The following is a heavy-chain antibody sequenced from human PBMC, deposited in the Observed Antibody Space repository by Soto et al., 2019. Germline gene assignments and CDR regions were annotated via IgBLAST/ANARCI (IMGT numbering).Heavy chain of an antibody. Sequence: TGGSLRLSCAASGFTFSSYAMHWVRQAPGKGLEWVAVISYDGSNKYYADSVKGRFTISRDNSKNTLYLQMNSLRAEDTAVYYCARGGRGSVRFLENYYYYGMDVWGQGTTVTVSS. D-gene: IGHD3-3*01. CDR3: ARGGRGSVRFLENYYYYGMDV. J-gene: IGHJ6*02. V-gene: IGHV3-30-3*01. CDR2: ISYDGSNK. CDR1: GFTFSSYA.